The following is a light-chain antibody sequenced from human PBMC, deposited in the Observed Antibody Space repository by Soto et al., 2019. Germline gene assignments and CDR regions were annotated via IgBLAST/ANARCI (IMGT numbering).Light chain of an antibody. CDR1: SSDVGSYNL. V-gene: IGLV2-23*01. J-gene: IGLJ1*01. CDR2: EGS. CDR3: CSYAGSSTPYV. Sequence: QSVLTQPASESGSPGQSITISCTGTSSDVGSYNLVSWYQQHPGKAPKLMIYEGSKRPSGVSNRFSGSKSGNTASLTISGLQAEDEADYYCCSYAGSSTPYVFGTGIKLTVL.